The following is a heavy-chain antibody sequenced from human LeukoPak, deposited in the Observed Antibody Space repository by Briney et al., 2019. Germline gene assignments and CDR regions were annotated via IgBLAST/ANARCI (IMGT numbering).Heavy chain of an antibody. D-gene: IGHD3-22*01. V-gene: IGHV1-2*02. Sequence: ASVKVSCNASGYTFTGYYMHWVRQAPGQGLEWMGWINPNSGGTNYAQKFQGSVTMTRDTSISTAYMELSRLRSDDTAVYYCAKPYDSSGYSFDYWGQGTLVTVSS. CDR1: GYTFTGYY. CDR3: AKPYDSSGYSFDY. J-gene: IGHJ4*02. CDR2: INPNSGGT.